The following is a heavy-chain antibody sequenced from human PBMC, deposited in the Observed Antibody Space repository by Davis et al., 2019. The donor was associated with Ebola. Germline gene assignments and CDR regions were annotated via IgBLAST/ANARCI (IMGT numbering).Heavy chain of an antibody. D-gene: IGHD3-10*01. CDR2: ISYSGNT. V-gene: IGHV4-30-4*01. CDR1: GGSISSGDYY. Sequence: MPSETLSLSCTVSGGSISSGDYYWNWIRQPPGKGLEWIGYISYSGNTYYNPSLKSRVTISVDTSENHFSLKLSSVTAADTAVYYCARDFLWFGEFYYYGMDVWGQGTTVTVSS. J-gene: IGHJ6*02. CDR3: ARDFLWFGEFYYYGMDV.